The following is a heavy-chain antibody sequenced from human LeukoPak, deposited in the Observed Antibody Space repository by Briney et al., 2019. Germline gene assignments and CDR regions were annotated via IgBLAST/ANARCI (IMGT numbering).Heavy chain of an antibody. Sequence: PGGSLRLSCEASGFTLSRFWVSWVRRVRGKGLEWVANIKNDGSEIHRVVSVRGVFTLYRDIAENSVYLQINRLRVEDGGVYFCATKVHTHPYWGQGTLVRVSS. D-gene: IGHD2-2*02. CDR3: ATKVHTHPY. V-gene: IGHV3-7*01. J-gene: IGHJ4*02. CDR1: GFTLSRFW. CDR2: IKNDGSEI.